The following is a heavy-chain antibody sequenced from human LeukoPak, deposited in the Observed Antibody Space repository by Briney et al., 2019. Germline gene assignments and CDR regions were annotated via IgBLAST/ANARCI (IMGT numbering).Heavy chain of an antibody. CDR1: GFTFSSYA. CDR2: ISGGGGPT. J-gene: IGHJ4*02. Sequence: GGSLRLSCAASGFTFSSYAMTWVRQAPGKGLEWVSDISGGGGPTYNVDSVKGRFTVSRDNAKNTVYLQMNNLRVDDTAMYYCVGTIASRGSEYWGQGALVTVSS. CDR3: VGTIASRGSEY. D-gene: IGHD6-6*01. V-gene: IGHV3-23*01.